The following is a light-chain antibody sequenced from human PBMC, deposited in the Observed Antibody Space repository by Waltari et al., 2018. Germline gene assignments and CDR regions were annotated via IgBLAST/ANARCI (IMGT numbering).Light chain of an antibody. Sequence: EIVMTQSPATLSVSPGDRATLACRASQSVSSNVAWYQQTPGQAPRLLIYAASTRATGIPARFSGSGSGTDFTLTISSLQSEDFAVYFCQQYDDWPPWTFGQGTKVEIK. CDR3: QQYDDWPPWT. J-gene: IGKJ1*01. CDR2: AAS. V-gene: IGKV3-15*01. CDR1: QSVSSN.